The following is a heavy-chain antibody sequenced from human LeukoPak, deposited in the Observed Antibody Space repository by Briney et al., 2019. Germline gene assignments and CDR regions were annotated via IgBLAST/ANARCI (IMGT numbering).Heavy chain of an antibody. D-gene: IGHD6-19*01. J-gene: IGHJ4*02. CDR3: ARLSGANSGWYFDY. V-gene: IGHV4-39*01. CDR2: IYYSGST. Sequence: SETLSLTCTVSGGSISSSSHYWGWIRQPPGKGLEWIGSIYYSGSTYYNPSLKSRVTISVDTSKNQFSLKLSSVTAADTAVYYCARLSGANSGWYFDYWGQGTLVTVSS. CDR1: GGSISSSSHY.